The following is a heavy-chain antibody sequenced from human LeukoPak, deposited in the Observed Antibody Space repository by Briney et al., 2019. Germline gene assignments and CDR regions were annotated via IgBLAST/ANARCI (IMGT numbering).Heavy chain of an antibody. CDR1: GFTFSSYG. CDR3: AKAGQGHYSSGWYDY. CDR2: ISGSGGST. Sequence: GGSLRLSCAASGFTFSSYGMHWVRQAPGKGLEWVSAISGSGGSTYYADSVKGRFTISRDNSKNTLYLQMNSLRAEDTAVYYCAKAGQGHYSSGWYDYWGQGTLVTVSS. D-gene: IGHD6-19*01. J-gene: IGHJ4*02. V-gene: IGHV3-23*01.